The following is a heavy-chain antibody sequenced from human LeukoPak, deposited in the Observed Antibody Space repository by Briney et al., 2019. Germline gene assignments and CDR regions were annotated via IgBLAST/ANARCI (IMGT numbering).Heavy chain of an antibody. Sequence: ASVKVSCKASGYTFTGYYMHWVRQAPGQGLEWMGWINPNSGGTNYAQKFQGRVTMTRDTSISTAYMELSSLRSEDTAVYYCARDSLFDGYSYGYTGAFDIWGQGTMVTVSS. CDR1: GYTFTGYY. V-gene: IGHV1-2*02. CDR3: ARDSLFDGYSYGYTGAFDI. D-gene: IGHD5-18*01. J-gene: IGHJ3*02. CDR2: INPNSGGT.